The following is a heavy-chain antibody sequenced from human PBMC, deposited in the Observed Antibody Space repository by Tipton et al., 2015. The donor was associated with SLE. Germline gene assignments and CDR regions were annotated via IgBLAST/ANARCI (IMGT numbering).Heavy chain of an antibody. Sequence: SLRLSCTASGFPFNSYWMDWVRQAPGKGVEWVANLKEDGTEINYVDSVKGRFTISRDNARNSLYLQMNNLRVDDTAVYYCSRSLDIWGRGTMVTVSS. CDR3: SRSLDI. CDR1: GFPFNSYW. CDR2: LKEDGTEI. J-gene: IGHJ3*02. V-gene: IGHV3-7*01.